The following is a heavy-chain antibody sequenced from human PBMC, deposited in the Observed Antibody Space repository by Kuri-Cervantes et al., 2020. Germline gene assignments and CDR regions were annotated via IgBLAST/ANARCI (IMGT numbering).Heavy chain of an antibody. CDR1: GFTFDDYA. CDR3: ARTDAVVVVPAAPSPFDY. J-gene: IGHJ4*02. Sequence: SLKISCAASGFTFDDYAMHWVRQAPGKGLEWVSGISWNSGSIGYADSVKGRFTISRDNAKNSLYLQMNSLRAEDTAVYYCARTDAVVVVPAAPSPFDYWGQGTLVTVSS. D-gene: IGHD2-2*01. V-gene: IGHV3-9*01. CDR2: ISWNSGSI.